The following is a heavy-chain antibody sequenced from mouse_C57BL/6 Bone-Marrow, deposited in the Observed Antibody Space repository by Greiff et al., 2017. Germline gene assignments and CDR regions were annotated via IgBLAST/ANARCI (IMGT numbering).Heavy chain of an antibody. Sequence: QVHVKQPGAELVRPGSSVKLSCKASGYTFTSYWMDWVKQRPGQGLEWIGNIYPSDSETHYNQKFKDKATLTVDKSSSTAYMQLSSLTSEDSAVYYCARRRDGYNFDYWGQGTTLTVSS. V-gene: IGHV1-61*01. CDR3: ARRRDGYNFDY. J-gene: IGHJ2*01. CDR2: IYPSDSET. CDR1: GYTFTSYW. D-gene: IGHD2-3*01.